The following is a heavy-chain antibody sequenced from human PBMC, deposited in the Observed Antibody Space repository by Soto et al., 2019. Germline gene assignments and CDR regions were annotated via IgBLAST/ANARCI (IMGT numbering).Heavy chain of an antibody. CDR1: GFTFSSYW. CDR3: ARVRTTGDCFYGMDV. CDR2: IKQDGSEK. V-gene: IGHV3-7*01. Sequence: LRLSRGASGFTFSSYWMSWVRHGPGKGLEWVANIKQDGSEKYYVDSVKGRFTISRDNAKNSLYLQMNSLRAEDTAVYYCARVRTTGDCFYGMDVWGQGTTVTVSS. J-gene: IGHJ6*02. D-gene: IGHD1-7*01.